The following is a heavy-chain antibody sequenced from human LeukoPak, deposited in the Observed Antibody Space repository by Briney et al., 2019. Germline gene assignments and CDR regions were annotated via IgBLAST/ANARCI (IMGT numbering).Heavy chain of an antibody. J-gene: IGHJ4*02. Sequence: GGSLRLSCAASGFTFSSYGMHWVRQAPGKGLEWVAVISYDGSNKYYADSVKGRFTISRDNSKNTLYLQMNSLRAEDTAVYYCARDSPISGYDPPSVDYWGQGTLVTVSS. CDR2: ISYDGSNK. V-gene: IGHV3-30*03. D-gene: IGHD5-12*01. CDR3: ARDSPISGYDPPSVDY. CDR1: GFTFSSYG.